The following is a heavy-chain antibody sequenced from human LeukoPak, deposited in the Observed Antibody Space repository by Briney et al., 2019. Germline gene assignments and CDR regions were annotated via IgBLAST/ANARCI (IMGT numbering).Heavy chain of an antibody. V-gene: IGHV1-18*01. CDR3: ARVQDYYDTSGYYSLFDY. J-gene: IGHJ4*02. D-gene: IGHD3-22*01. CDR2: ISAYNGNT. CDR1: GYTFTNYG. Sequence: ASVEVSCKASGYTFTNYGISWVRQAPGQGLEWMGWISAYNGNTNYIQKLQGRVTMTTDTSTGTAYIELRSLRSDDTAVYFCARVQDYYDTSGYYSLFDYWGQGTLVTVSS.